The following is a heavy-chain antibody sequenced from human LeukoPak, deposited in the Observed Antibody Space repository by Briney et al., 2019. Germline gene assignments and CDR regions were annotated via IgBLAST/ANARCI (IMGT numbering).Heavy chain of an antibody. J-gene: IGHJ5*02. D-gene: IGHD6-25*01. CDR2: ITGDGAT. CDR1: GFTFTNFA. Sequence: GGSLRLSCAVSGFTFTNFAMMWVRQAPGKGLQWVSSITGDGATYYPDSVRGRFMLSRDTSKNTLYLQMNSLTAEDTALYYCAKGAAAGLVDWFDPWGQGTLVTVSS. V-gene: IGHV3-23*01. CDR3: AKGAAAGLVDWFDP.